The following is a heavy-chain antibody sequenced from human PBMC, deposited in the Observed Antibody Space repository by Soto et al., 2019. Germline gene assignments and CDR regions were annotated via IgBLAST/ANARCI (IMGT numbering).Heavy chain of an antibody. Sequence: SETLSLTCTVSGGSVSSGSYYGSWIRQPPGKGLEWIGYIYYSGSTNYNPSLKSRVTISVDTSKNQFSLKLSSVTAADTAVYYCARSGVYCSSTSCYYYYGMDVWGQGTTVTVSS. CDR2: IYYSGST. V-gene: IGHV4-61*01. CDR3: ARSGVYCSSTSCYYYYGMDV. J-gene: IGHJ6*02. D-gene: IGHD2-2*01. CDR1: GGSVSSGSYY.